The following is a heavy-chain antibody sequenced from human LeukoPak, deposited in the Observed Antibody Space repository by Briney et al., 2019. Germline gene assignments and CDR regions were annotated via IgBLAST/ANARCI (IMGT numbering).Heavy chain of an antibody. D-gene: IGHD7-27*01. Sequence: SETLSLTCTVSGGSVSSGSYYWSWIRQPPGKGLEWIGYIYNTGSTNYNPSLKSRVTISIDTSTNQFSLKLSSVTAADTAVYYCARHLTGDPYFDYWGQGTLVTVSS. CDR3: ARHLTGDPYFDY. CDR1: GGSVSSGSYY. V-gene: IGHV4-61*01. J-gene: IGHJ4*02. CDR2: IYNTGST.